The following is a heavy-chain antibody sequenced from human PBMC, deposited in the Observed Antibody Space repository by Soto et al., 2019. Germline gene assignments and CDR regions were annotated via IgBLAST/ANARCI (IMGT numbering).Heavy chain of an antibody. CDR3: AGVDCGGDCYSQDKKYYFDY. CDR2: INHSGST. J-gene: IGHJ4*02. Sequence: SETLSLTCAAYGGSFSGYYWSWIRQPPGKGLEWIGEINHSGSTNYNPSLKSRVTISVDTSKNQFSLKLSSVTAADTAVYYCAGVDCGGDCYSQDKKYYFDYWGQGTLGTVSS. V-gene: IGHV4-34*01. D-gene: IGHD2-21*02. CDR1: GGSFSGYY.